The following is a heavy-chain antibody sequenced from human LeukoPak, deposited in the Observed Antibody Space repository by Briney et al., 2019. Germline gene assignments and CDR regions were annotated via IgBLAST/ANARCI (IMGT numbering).Heavy chain of an antibody. J-gene: IGHJ3*01. CDR2: MFYSGST. V-gene: IGHV4-39*01. Sequence: SETLSLTCTVSGGSISSRSHCWGWIRQPPGKGLVWIGTMFYSGSTYYNPSLKSRVAISVDTSENQFSLELNSVTAADTAVYYCAVAGVRYYDSSGLHAFDFWGRGTMVTVSS. CDR3: AVAGVRYYDSSGLHAFDF. D-gene: IGHD3-22*01. CDR1: GGSISSRSHC.